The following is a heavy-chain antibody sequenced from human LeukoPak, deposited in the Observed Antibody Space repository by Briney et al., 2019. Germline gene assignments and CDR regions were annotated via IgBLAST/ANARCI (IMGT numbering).Heavy chain of an antibody. V-gene: IGHV3-33*01. CDR2: IWFDGSDK. CDR1: GFTFSSYG. D-gene: IGHD1-26*01. J-gene: IGHJ4*02. Sequence: GGSLSLSCAASGFTFSSYGMHWVRQTPGKGLEWVAVIWFDGSDKYYADSVKDRFTISRDNSKSTLYLQMDSLRAEDTAVYSCARDGGSGSSWSYFDYWGQGTLVTVSS. CDR3: ARDGGSGSSWSYFDY.